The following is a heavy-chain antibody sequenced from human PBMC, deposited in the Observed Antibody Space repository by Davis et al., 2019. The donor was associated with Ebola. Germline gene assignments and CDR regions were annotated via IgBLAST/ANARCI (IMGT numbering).Heavy chain of an antibody. CDR3: ARHNTGMVAFDY. CDR1: GFTFSTYS. CDR2: ISSDSDYI. J-gene: IGHJ4*02. V-gene: IGHV3-21*01. Sequence: GESLKISCAASGFTFSTYSMSWVRQAPGKGLEWVSSISSDSDYIYYADSAKGRFTISRDNAKNSLYLHMNSLRVEDTAVYFCARHNTGMVAFDYWGQGTLVTVSS. D-gene: IGHD5-18*01.